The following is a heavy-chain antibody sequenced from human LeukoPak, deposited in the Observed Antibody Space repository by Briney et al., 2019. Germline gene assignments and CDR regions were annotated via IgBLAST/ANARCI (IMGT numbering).Heavy chain of an antibody. J-gene: IGHJ6*02. Sequence: GGSLRLSCAASGFTFSNYWVAWVRQAPGKGLEWVANIKGNGSQKYYEDSVTGRFTISRDNAKNSLFLQMNSLRAEDTALYYCATSMGYSYTLDGWGQGTTVTVSS. CDR2: IKGNGSQK. V-gene: IGHV3-7*01. CDR3: ATSMGYSYTLDG. CDR1: GFTFSNYW. D-gene: IGHD2/OR15-2a*01.